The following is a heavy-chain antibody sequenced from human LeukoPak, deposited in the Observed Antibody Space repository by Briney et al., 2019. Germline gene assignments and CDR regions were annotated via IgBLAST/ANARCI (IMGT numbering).Heavy chain of an antibody. CDR2: IYYSGST. CDR3: AREYLEVGFDY. V-gene: IGHV4-39*07. D-gene: IGHD2-15*01. Sequence: SETLSLTCAVSGASFSGSNYYWGWLRQPPGKGLEWIGNIYYSGSTNYNPSLKSRVTISVDTSKNQFSLKLSSVTAADTAVYYCAREYLEVGFDYWGQGTLVTVSS. J-gene: IGHJ4*02. CDR1: GASFSGSNYY.